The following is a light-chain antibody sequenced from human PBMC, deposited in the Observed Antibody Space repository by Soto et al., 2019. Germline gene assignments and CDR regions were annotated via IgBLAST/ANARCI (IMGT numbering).Light chain of an antibody. CDR2: KNT. CDR1: ISNIENNY. CDR3: VAWDDNLSGVI. J-gene: IGLJ2*01. Sequence: SVLTQAPSSSGTPGKRVIISCSGSISNIENNYVNWYQQLPGTAPKLLIYKNTQRPSGVPDRFSGSKSGTSASLDISGLRYEDEGDYFCVAWDDNLSGVIFGGGTKLTVL. V-gene: IGLV1-47*01.